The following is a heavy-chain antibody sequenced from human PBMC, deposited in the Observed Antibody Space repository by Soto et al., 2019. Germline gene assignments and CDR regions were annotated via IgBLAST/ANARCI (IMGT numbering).Heavy chain of an antibody. V-gene: IGHV3-30*03. J-gene: IGHJ4*02. D-gene: IGHD3-22*01. CDR2: ISYDESNK. CDR1: GFTFSTYG. CDR3: ARYYYYDSSGTPDY. Sequence: GGSLRLSCAASGFTFSTYGMHWVRQAPGKGLEWVAFISYDESNKYYADSVKGRFTISRDISRNTLYPQMNSLRAEDTAVYYCARYYYYDSSGTPDYWGQGTLVTVSS.